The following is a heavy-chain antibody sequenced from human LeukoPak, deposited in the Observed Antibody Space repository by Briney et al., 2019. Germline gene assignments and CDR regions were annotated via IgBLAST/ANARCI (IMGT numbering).Heavy chain of an antibody. CDR1: GFTFSGSA. CDR3: TRHRGDWGNFDY. Sequence: GGSLRLSCAASGFTFSGSAMHWVRQASGKGLEWVGRIRSKANSYATAYAASVKGRFTISRDDSKNTAYLQMNSLKTEYKAVYYCTRHRGDWGNFDYWGQGTLVTVSS. V-gene: IGHV3-73*01. CDR2: IRSKANSYAT. D-gene: IGHD3-10*01. J-gene: IGHJ4*02.